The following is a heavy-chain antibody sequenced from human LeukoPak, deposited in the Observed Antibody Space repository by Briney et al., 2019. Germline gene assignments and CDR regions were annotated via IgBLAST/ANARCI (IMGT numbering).Heavy chain of an antibody. Sequence: GGSLRLSCAASGFTFSSYSMNWVRQAPGKGLEWISYINSSSSTIFYADSVKGRFTISRDNAKNSLQLQINGLRADDTAVYYCARRFGAARDDYMDVWGKGTTVTVSS. CDR2: INSSSSTI. V-gene: IGHV3-48*01. J-gene: IGHJ6*03. D-gene: IGHD3-16*01. CDR1: GFTFSSYS. CDR3: ARRFGAARDDYMDV.